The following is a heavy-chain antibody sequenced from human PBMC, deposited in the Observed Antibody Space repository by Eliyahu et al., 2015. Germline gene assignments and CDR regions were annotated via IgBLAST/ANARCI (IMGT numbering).Heavy chain of an antibody. Sequence: SSYGMHWVRQAPGKGLEWVAVISYDGSNKYYADSVKGRFTISRDNSKNTLYLQMNSLRAEDTAVYYCAKDFGIAATAQDYWGQGTLVTVSS. CDR1: SSYG. CDR2: ISYDGSNK. D-gene: IGHD6-13*01. V-gene: IGHV3-30*18. CDR3: AKDFGIAATAQDY. J-gene: IGHJ4*02.